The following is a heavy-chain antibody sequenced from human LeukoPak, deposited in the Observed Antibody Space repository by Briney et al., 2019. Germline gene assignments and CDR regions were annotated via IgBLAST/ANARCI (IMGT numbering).Heavy chain of an antibody. CDR1: GDSVSSNSAA. Sequence: PSQTLSLTCAISGDSVSSNSAAWNWIRLSSSRGLEWLGRTYYRSKWYNDYAVSVKSRITINPDTSKNQFSLQLASVTPEDTAVYFCARVTWYFDLWGRGTLVTVSS. J-gene: IGHJ2*01. CDR2: TYYRSKWYN. CDR3: ARVTWYFDL. V-gene: IGHV6-1*01.